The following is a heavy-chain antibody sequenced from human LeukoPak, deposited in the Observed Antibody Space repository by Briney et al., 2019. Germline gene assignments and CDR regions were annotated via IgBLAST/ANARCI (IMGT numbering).Heavy chain of an antibody. D-gene: IGHD2-15*01. CDR1: GFTFSDYY. CDR2: ISNRSSYI. V-gene: IGHV3-11*06. Sequence: GGSLRLSCAASGFTFSDYYMNWIRQAPGKGLEWVSYISNRSSYINYADSVKGRFTISRDNAKNSVYLQINSLRAEDTAVYYCARSKEGIKSCSSGSWRSGYYGMDVWGKGTTVTVSS. CDR3: ARSKEGIKSCSSGSWRSGYYGMDV. J-gene: IGHJ6*04.